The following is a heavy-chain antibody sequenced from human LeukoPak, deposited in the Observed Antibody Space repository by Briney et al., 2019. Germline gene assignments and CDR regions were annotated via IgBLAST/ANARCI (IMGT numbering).Heavy chain of an antibody. Sequence: GRSLRLSCAASGFTFSSYGMHWVRQAPGKGLEWVAVIWYDGSNKYYADSVKGRFTISRDNSKNTLYLQMNSLRAEDTAVYHCAREGAPYYDILTGFYDAIDLWGQGTMVTVSS. CDR3: AREGAPYYDILTGFYDAIDL. CDR1: GFTFSSYG. CDR2: IWYDGSNK. V-gene: IGHV3-33*01. J-gene: IGHJ3*01. D-gene: IGHD3-9*01.